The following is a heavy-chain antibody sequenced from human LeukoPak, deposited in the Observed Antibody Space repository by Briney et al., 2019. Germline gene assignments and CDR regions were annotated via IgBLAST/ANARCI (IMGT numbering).Heavy chain of an antibody. CDR2: ISYDGSNK. V-gene: IGHV3-30-3*01. J-gene: IGHJ4*02. Sequence: PGGSLRLSCAASGFTFSSYAMHWVRQAPGKGLEWVAVISYDGSNKYYADSVKGRFTISRDNSKNALYLQMNSLRAEDTAVYYCARGFRGVGTGVVVITGAADYWGQGTLVTVSS. D-gene: IGHD3-22*01. CDR1: GFTFSSYA. CDR3: ARGFRGVGTGVVVITGAADY.